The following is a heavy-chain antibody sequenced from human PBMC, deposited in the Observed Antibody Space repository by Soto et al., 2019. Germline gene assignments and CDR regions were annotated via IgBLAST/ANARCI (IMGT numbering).Heavy chain of an antibody. J-gene: IGHJ6*02. D-gene: IGHD5-12*01. CDR1: GFTVSSNY. Sequence: EVQLVESGGGLIQPGGSLRLSCAAAGFTVSSNYMSWVRQAPGKGLEWVSGIYSGGSTYYADAVKGRFTISRDNSKNTLYLQMNSLRAEDTAVYYCARRAGGATISFGMDVWGQGTTVTVSS. CDR3: ARRAGGATISFGMDV. CDR2: IYSGGST. V-gene: IGHV3-53*01.